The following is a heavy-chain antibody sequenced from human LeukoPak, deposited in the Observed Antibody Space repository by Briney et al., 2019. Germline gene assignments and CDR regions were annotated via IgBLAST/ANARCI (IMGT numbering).Heavy chain of an antibody. CDR3: ARSSSVTPWLDP. V-gene: IGHV1-2*02. D-gene: IGHD6-6*01. J-gene: IGHJ5*02. CDR2: INPNSGGT. Sequence: ASVKVSCKASGYTFTGYYMHWVRQAPVQGLEWMGWINPNSGGTNYAQKFQGRVTMTRDTSISTAYMELSRLRSDDTAVYYCARSSSVTPWLDPWGQGTLVTVSS. CDR1: GYTFTGYY.